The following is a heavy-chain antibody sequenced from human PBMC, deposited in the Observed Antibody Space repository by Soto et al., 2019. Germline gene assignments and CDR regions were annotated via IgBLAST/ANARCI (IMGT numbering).Heavy chain of an antibody. V-gene: IGHV3-11*01. CDR2: FDSGDGTT. Sequence: QVQLVESGGGLVKPGGSLRLSCTGSGFDFGDYYMSWIRQAPGKGRGWVSYFDSGDGTTYYTDSVKGRFTISRDNAKKTVYLQMSSLRVEDTALYYCVRPYYSSSWFPFDRWGQGTLVTVSS. J-gene: IGHJ4*02. CDR1: GFDFGDYY. CDR3: VRPYYSSSWFPFDR. D-gene: IGHD6-13*01.